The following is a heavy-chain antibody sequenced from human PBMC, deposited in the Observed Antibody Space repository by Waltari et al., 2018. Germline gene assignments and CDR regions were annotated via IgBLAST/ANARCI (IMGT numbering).Heavy chain of an antibody. J-gene: IGHJ4*02. CDR2: IIPILVIA. CDR3: ARVNYYGSGSYYFDY. Sequence: QVQLVQSGAEVKKPGSSVKVSCKASGGTFSSYTISWVRQAPGQGLEWMGRIIPILVIANYAQKVQGRVTITADKSTSTAYMELSSLRSEDTAVYYCARVNYYGSGSYYFDYWGQGTLVTVSS. CDR1: GGTFSSYT. D-gene: IGHD3-10*01. V-gene: IGHV1-69*02.